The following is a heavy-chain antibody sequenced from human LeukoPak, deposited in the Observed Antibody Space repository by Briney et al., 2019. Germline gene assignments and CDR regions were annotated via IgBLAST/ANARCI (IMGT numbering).Heavy chain of an antibody. V-gene: IGHV4-31*03. Sequence: PSETLSLTCTVSGGSISSGGYYWSWIRQHPGKGLEWIGYIYYSGSTYYNPSLKSRVTISVDTSKNQFSLKLSSVTAADTAVYYCARGVTPYINDYWGQGTLVTVSS. CDR1: GGSISSGGYY. CDR2: IYYSGST. D-gene: IGHD2-21*02. CDR3: ARGVTPYINDY. J-gene: IGHJ4*02.